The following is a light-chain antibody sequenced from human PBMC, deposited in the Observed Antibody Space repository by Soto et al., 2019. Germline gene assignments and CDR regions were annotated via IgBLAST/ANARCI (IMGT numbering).Light chain of an antibody. Sequence: DVVMTQSPLSLPVTLGQPASISCRSTQSLVHSDGNTHLNWFQQRPGQSPRRLICMVSNRESGVTFLLSGSASGTDFTLKISRVEAEHVGVYYCMKGKPWPYTFGQANKLEIK. CDR1: QSLVHSDGNTH. CDR3: MKGKPWPYT. J-gene: IGKJ2*01. CDR2: MVS. V-gene: IGKV2-30*02.